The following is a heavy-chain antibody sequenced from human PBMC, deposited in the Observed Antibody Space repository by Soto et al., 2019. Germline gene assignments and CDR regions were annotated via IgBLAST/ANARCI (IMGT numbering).Heavy chain of an antibody. CDR3: AREEARGCGSIIKGCSWYFDY. CDR2: INHSGST. CDR1: GGSFSGYY. V-gene: IGHV4-34*01. J-gene: IGHJ4*02. Sequence: QVQLQQWGAGLLKPSETLSLTCAVYGGSFSGYYWSWIRQPPGKGLEWIGEINHSGSTNYNPSLKSRVTISVDTSKNQFSLKLSSVTAADTAVYYCAREEARGCGSIIKGCSWYFDYWGQGTLVTVSS. D-gene: IGHD2-15*01.